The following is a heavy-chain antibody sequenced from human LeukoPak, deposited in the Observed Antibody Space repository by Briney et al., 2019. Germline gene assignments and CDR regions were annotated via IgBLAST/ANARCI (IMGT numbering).Heavy chain of an antibody. D-gene: IGHD6-13*01. CDR1: GFTFSNFG. Sequence: PGRSLRLSCAASGFTFSNFGMHWVRQAPGKGLEWVAVIAFDGSLKYYADSVQGRFTISRDNSKNTLYLQMNSLRAEDTAVYHCAKEGTAWISTWYDYWGQGTLVTVSS. J-gene: IGHJ4*01. V-gene: IGHV3-30*18. CDR3: AKEGTAWISTWYDY. CDR2: IAFDGSLK.